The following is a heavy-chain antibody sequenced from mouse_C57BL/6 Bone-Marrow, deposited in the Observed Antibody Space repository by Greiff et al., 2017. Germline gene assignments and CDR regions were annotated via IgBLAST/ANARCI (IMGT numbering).Heavy chain of an antibody. CDR2: ISSGSSTI. D-gene: IGHD1-1*01. J-gene: IGHJ3*01. CDR3: ARNYGFAY. CDR1: GFTFSDYG. Sequence: EVKLMESGGGLVKPGGSLKLSCAASGFTFSDYGMHWVRQAPEKGLEWVAYISSGSSTIYYADTVKGRFTISSDNAKNTLFLQMTSLRSEDTAMYYCARNYGFAYWGQGTLVTVSA. V-gene: IGHV5-17*01.